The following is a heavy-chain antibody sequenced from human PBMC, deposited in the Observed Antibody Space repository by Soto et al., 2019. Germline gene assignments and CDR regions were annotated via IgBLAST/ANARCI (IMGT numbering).Heavy chain of an antibody. CDR1: GFTFNTYG. J-gene: IGHJ6*02. V-gene: IGHV3-33*08. D-gene: IGHD1-1*01. CDR3: ARAVCSCAYNYAWGWDYGMDV. Sequence: GGSLRLSCTTSGFTFNTYGMHWVRQAPGKGLEWVAIIWYDGSNKYYADSVKGRFTISRDNSKNTLYLQMNSLRAEDTALYYCARAVCSCAYNYAWGWDYGMDVWGQGTTVTVSS. CDR2: IWYDGSNK.